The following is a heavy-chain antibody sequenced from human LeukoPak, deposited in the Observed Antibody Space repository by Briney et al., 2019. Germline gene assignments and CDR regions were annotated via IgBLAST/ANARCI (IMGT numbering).Heavy chain of an antibody. V-gene: IGHV4-30-4*01. Sequence: PSETLSLTCTVSGGSISSGDYYWSWIRQPPGKGLEWIGYIYYSGSTYYNPSLKSRVTISVDTSKNQFSLKLSSVTAADTAVYYCARGEYYYGSGSYTPPYYFDYWGQGTLVTVSS. CDR3: ARGEYYYGSGSYTPPYYFDY. CDR2: IYYSGST. J-gene: IGHJ4*02. D-gene: IGHD3-10*01. CDR1: GGSISSGDYY.